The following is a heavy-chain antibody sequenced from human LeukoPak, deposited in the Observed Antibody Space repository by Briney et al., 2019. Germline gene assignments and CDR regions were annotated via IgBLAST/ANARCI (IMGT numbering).Heavy chain of an antibody. CDR2: IRSKAYGGTT. CDR3: TPLGLGVTGPVDY. Sequence: GGSLRLSCTASGFTFGDYVMSWFRLAPGKGLEWVGFIRSKAYGGTTEYAASVKGRFTISRDDSKSIAYLQMNILKTEDTAVYYCTPLGLGVTGPVDYWGQGTLVTVSS. J-gene: IGHJ4*02. CDR1: GFTFGDYV. V-gene: IGHV3-49*03. D-gene: IGHD3/OR15-3a*01.